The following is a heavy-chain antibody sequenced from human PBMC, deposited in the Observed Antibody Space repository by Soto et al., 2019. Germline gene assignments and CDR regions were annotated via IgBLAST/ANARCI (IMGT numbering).Heavy chain of an antibody. CDR3: VRSWAY. V-gene: IGHV3-23*01. D-gene: IGHD6-13*01. J-gene: IGHJ4*02. Sequence: EVQLLESGGGLVQPGGSLRLPCAASGFTFSNYGMNWVRLAPGEGLEWVSTVSPAGTPFYADSVRGRFTISRDNSKSSVDLQMNGLRVDDTAIYYCVRSWAYWGRGTVVTVSS. CDR1: GFTFSNYG. CDR2: VSPAGTP.